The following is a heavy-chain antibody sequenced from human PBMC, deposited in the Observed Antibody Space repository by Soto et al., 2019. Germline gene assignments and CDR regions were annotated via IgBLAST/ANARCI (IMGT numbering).Heavy chain of an antibody. D-gene: IGHD3-10*01. CDR1: GLTVSTNY. Sequence: EVHLVESGGGLVQPGGSLRLSCAASGLTVSTNYMTWVRQAPGKGLEWVSVLHGDGGTFYEESVKGRFTISRDNSKNTLYFETNSLRAEDTAVSYCARERDTVARGGFDPWGQGTRVTVSS. CDR2: LHGDGGT. V-gene: IGHV3-53*01. J-gene: IGHJ5*02. CDR3: ARERDTVARGGFDP.